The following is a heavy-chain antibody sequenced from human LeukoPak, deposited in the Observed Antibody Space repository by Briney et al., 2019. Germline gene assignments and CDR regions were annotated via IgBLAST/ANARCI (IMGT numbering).Heavy chain of an antibody. Sequence: GGSLRLSCAASGFTVSSNYMSWVRQAPGKGLGWVSVIYSGGSTYYEDCVKGRFTISRDNSKNTLYLKMKSLRAEDTAVYYCARSNPEYSYGQAYYGMDVWGQGTTVTVSS. CDR2: IYSGGST. D-gene: IGHD5-18*01. J-gene: IGHJ6*02. CDR3: ARSNPEYSYGQAYYGMDV. CDR1: GFTVSSNY. V-gene: IGHV3-53*01.